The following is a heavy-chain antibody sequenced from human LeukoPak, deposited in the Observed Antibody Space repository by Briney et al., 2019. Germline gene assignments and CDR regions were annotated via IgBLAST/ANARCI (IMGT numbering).Heavy chain of an antibody. CDR2: INHSGST. CDR1: GGSFTGYY. CDR3: ARVSLRYYYYGMDV. V-gene: IGHV4-34*01. Sequence: SETLSLTCAVYGGSFTGYYWSRIRQPPGKGLEWIGEINHSGSTNYNPSHKSRVTISVDTSKNQFSLKLSSVTAADTAVYYCARVSLRYYYYGMDVWGKGTTVTVSS. J-gene: IGHJ6*04.